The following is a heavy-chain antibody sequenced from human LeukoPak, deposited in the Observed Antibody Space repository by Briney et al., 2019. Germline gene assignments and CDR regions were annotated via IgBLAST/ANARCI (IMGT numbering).Heavy chain of an antibody. CDR2: IWNDGSNG. V-gene: IGHV3-33*01. Sequence: GRSLRLSCAASGFSISNHGMHWVRQAPGKGLELVAIIWNDGSNGYYADSVKGRFTISRDNSKNTLYLQMNSLRVEDTAVYYCARDREAAADLGYWGQGTLVTVSS. J-gene: IGHJ4*02. D-gene: IGHD6-13*01. CDR1: GFSISNHG. CDR3: ARDREAAADLGY.